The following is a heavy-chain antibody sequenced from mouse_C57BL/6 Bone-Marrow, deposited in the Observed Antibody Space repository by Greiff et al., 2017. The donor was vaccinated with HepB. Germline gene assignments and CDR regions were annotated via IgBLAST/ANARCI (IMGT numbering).Heavy chain of an antibody. J-gene: IGHJ3*01. CDR3: ARPGFAY. CDR2: ISSGSSTN. V-gene: IGHV5-17*01. CDR1: GFTFSDYG. Sequence: EVQLVESGGGLVKPGGSLKLSCAASGFTFSDYGMHWVRQAPEKGLEWVAYISSGSSTNYYADTVKGRFTISRDNAKNTLCLQMTSLTSEDTAMYYCARPGFAYWGQGTRVTVSA.